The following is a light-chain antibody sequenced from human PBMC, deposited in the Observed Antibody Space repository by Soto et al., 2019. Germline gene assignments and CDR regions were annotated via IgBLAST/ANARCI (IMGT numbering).Light chain of an antibody. J-gene: IGKJ1*01. CDR2: DAS. CDR1: QSVNNYY. V-gene: IGKV3-20*01. Sequence: IVLTQSPDTLSLSPGERATLSCGASQSVNNYYLAWYQQKPGQAPRLLIYDASTRATGIPDRFSGSGSGTDYTLTISSLEPEDFAVYYCQQYGSSPTFGQGTKVEIK. CDR3: QQYGSSPT.